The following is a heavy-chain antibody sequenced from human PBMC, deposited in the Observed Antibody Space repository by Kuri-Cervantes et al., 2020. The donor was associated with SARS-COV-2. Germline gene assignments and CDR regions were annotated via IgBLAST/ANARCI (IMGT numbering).Heavy chain of an antibody. Sequence: SETLSLTCTVSGGSISSSSYYWGWIRQPPGKGREWIGSIYYSGSTYYNPSLKSRVTISVDTSKNQFSLKLSSVTAADTAVYYCASRIVVVPAAGPYFDYWGQGTLVTVSS. D-gene: IGHD2-2*01. V-gene: IGHV4-39*01. CDR2: IYYSGST. J-gene: IGHJ4*02. CDR1: GGSISSSSYY. CDR3: ASRIVVVPAAGPYFDY.